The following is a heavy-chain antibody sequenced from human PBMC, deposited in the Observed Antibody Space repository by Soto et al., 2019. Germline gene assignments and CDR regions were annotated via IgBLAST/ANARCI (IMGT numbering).Heavy chain of an antibody. J-gene: IGHJ5*02. Sequence: QVQLQESGPGMVKPSETLSLTCTVSGGSISSYYWSWIRQPPGKGLEWIGYIYYSGSTNYNPSLMSRVYITVDTSNNQFSLKLSSVTAAPTAVYYGARYGSGSSLWFDPSCHGTLVTVSS. V-gene: IGHV4-59*01. CDR3: ARYGSGSSLWFDP. CDR2: IYYSGST. CDR1: GGSISSYY. D-gene: IGHD3-10*01.